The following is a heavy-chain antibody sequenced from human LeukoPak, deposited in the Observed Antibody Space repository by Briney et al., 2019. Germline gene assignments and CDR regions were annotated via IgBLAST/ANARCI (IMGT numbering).Heavy chain of an antibody. D-gene: IGHD1-26*01. J-gene: IGHJ4*02. CDR2: IRQDGAEK. Sequence: GGSLRLSCAASGFTFGDYWMTWARHVPGKGLEWVANIRQDGAEKHYVESVEGRFIISRDNAKNSLYLQMDSLRVEDTAVYYCARVGAWELQRVFEYWGQGTLVTVSS. V-gene: IGHV3-7*01. CDR3: ARVGAWELQRVFEY. CDR1: GFTFGDYW.